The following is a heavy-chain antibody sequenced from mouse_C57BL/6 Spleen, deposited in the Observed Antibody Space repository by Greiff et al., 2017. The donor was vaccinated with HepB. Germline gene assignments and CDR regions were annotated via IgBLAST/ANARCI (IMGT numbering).Heavy chain of an antibody. D-gene: IGHD1-1*01. V-gene: IGHV1-39*01. CDR1: GYSFTDYN. CDR2: INPNYGTT. CDR3: AREGVLRSVAMDY. J-gene: IGHJ4*01. Sequence: EVQLQQSGPELVKPGASVKISCKASGYSFTDYNMNWVMQSNGKSLEWIGVINPNYGTTSYNQKFKGKATLTVDQSSSTAYMQLKSLTSEDSAVYNCAREGVLRSVAMDYWGQGTSVTVSS.